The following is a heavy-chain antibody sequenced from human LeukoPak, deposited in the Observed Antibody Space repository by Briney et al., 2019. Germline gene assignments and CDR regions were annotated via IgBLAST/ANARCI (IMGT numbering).Heavy chain of an antibody. J-gene: IGHJ6*02. D-gene: IGHD4-17*01. CDR2: IYYSGST. CDR3: ARGRGGGYYGDYYYYGMDV. V-gene: IGHV4-39*07. Sequence: SETLSLTCTVSGVSISSSYYYWGWIRQPPGKGLEWIGSIYYSGSTNYNPSLKSRVTISVDTSKNQFSLKLSSVTAADTAVYYCARGRGGGYYGDYYYYGMDVWGQGTTVTVSS. CDR1: GVSISSSYYY.